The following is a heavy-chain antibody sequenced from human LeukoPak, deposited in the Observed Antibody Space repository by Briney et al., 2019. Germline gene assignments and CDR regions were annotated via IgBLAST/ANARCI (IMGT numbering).Heavy chain of an antibody. CDR1: GFTFSSYA. Sequence: PGGSLRLSCAASGFTFSSYAMHWVRQAPGKGLEWVAVISYDGSNKYYADSVKGRFTVSRDNSQNSLYLQMNSLRSEDTAWYYCARDINTCSSTSCYTSGLGSWGQGTLVTVSS. CDR2: ISYDGSNK. J-gene: IGHJ5*02. CDR3: ARDINTCSSTSCYTSGLGS. D-gene: IGHD2-2*02. V-gene: IGHV3-30-3*01.